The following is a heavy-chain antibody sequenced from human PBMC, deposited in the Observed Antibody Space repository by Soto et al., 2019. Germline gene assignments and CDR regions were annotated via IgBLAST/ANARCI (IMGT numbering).Heavy chain of an antibody. J-gene: IGHJ5*02. D-gene: IGHD2-15*01. CDR2: IYWDDDK. Sequence: QITLKESGPTLVKPTQTLTLTCTFSGFSLSTSGVGVGWIRQPPGKALEWLALIYWDDDKRYSPSLKSRLTTTKDTSKNQVVLTMTNMDPVDTATYYCAHRDVRYCSGGSCYEWFDPWGQGTLVTVSS. CDR3: AHRDVRYCSGGSCYEWFDP. V-gene: IGHV2-5*02. CDR1: GFSLSTSGVG.